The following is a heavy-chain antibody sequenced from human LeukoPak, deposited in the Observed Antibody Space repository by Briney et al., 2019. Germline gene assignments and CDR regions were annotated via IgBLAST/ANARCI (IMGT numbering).Heavy chain of an antibody. CDR3: ARSGYYYGWDV. Sequence: ASVKVSCKASGYTLNGYYMHWVRQAPGQGLEWMGWMRWNNPSSGGTNYAQRFQGRVTMTRDTSISTAYMGLYRLTSDDTAVYYCARSGYYYGWDVWGQGTRATVSS. D-gene: IGHD1-26*01. V-gene: IGHV1-2*02. CDR2: MRWNNPSSGGT. J-gene: IGHJ6*02. CDR1: GYTLNGYY.